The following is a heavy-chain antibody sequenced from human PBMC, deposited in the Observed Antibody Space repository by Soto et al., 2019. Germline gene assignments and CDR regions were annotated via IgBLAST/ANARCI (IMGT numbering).Heavy chain of an antibody. V-gene: IGHV3-21*01. CDR1: GFSFSGYS. J-gene: IGHJ4*02. Sequence: EVQLVESGGGLVKPGGSLRLSCAASGFSFSGYSMNWVRQAPGRGLEWVSSIGSSSSFIYDADSVKGRFTVSRDNAKNSLYLQMNSLRAEDTAVYYCARDYMRFEPNWGFAYWGQGILVTVSS. CDR2: IGSSSSFI. D-gene: IGHD3-16*01. CDR3: ARDYMRFEPNWGFAY.